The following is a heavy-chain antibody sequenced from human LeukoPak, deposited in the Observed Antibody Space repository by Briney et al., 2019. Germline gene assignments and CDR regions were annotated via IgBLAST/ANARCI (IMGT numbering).Heavy chain of an antibody. CDR1: GFTFSSYG. CDR2: ISGSGGRT. V-gene: IGHV3-23*01. Sequence: GGSLRLSCAASGFTFSSYGMSWVRQAPGKGLEWVSAISGSGGRTYYADSVKGRFTFSRDNSKNTLYLQMNSLRAEDTAVYYCAKRDRSGWYYFDYWGQGTLVTVSS. CDR3: AKRDRSGWYYFDY. J-gene: IGHJ4*02. D-gene: IGHD6-19*01.